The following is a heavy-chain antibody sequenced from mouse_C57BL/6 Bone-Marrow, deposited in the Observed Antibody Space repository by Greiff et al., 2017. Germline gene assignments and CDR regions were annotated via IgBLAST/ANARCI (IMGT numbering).Heavy chain of an antibody. Sequence: EVKVVESGGDLVKPGGSLKLSCAASGFTFSSYGMSWVRQTPDKRLEWVATISSGGSYTYYPDSVKGRFTISRDNAKNTLYLQMSSLKSEDAAMYYCSRACGYDWYFDVWGTGTTVTVSS. V-gene: IGHV5-6*01. CDR2: ISSGGSYT. CDR1: GFTFSSYG. D-gene: IGHD2-2*01. J-gene: IGHJ1*03. CDR3: SRACGYDWYFDV.